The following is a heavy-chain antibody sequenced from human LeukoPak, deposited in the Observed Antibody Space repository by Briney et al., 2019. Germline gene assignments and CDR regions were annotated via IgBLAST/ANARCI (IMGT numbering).Heavy chain of an antibody. J-gene: IGHJ4*02. V-gene: IGHV3-15*01. CDR3: TTLGYDVHY. Sequence: GGSLRLSCGASGFIFRNAYMTWVRQAPGKGLEWVGRIKSNPDGGTADYGAAVKGRFTISRDDSRNLLYLQLRNVRAEDTAVYYCTTLGYDVHYWGQGTLVTVSS. CDR1: GFIFRNAY. CDR2: IKSNPDGGTA. D-gene: IGHD3-3*01.